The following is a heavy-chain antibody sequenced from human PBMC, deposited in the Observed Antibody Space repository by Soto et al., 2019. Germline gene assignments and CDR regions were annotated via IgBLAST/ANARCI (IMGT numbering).Heavy chain of an antibody. Sequence: ASVKVSCKASGYTFTSYDINWVRQATGRGLEWMGWMNPNSGNTGYAQKFQGRVTMTRNTSISTAYMELSSLRSEGTAVYYCARGSYSSSWYYYYGMDVWGQGTTVTVSS. CDR3: ARGSYSSSWYYYYGMDV. CDR2: MNPNSGNT. CDR1: GYTFTSYD. D-gene: IGHD6-13*01. V-gene: IGHV1-8*01. J-gene: IGHJ6*02.